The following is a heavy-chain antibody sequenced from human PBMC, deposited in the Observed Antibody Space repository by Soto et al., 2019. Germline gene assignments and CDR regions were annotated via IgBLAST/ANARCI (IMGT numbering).Heavy chain of an antibody. CDR3: ARVGKNGIPFDY. D-gene: IGHD5-18*01. Sequence: SLRLSCAASGFTFSIYSMNWVRQSPGKGLEWVSSISSSSSYIYYADSVKGRFTISRDNAKNSLYLQMNSLRAEDTAVYYCARVGKNGIPFDYWGQGTLVTVSS. CDR1: GFTFSIYS. J-gene: IGHJ4*02. V-gene: IGHV3-21*01. CDR2: ISSSSSYI.